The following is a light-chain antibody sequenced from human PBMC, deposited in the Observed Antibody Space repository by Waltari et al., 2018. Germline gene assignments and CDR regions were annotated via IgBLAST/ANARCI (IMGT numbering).Light chain of an antibody. CDR2: AAS. CDR3: QLYNNWPLT. V-gene: IGKV3-15*01. Sequence: EIVMTPSPATMSVSPGERATLSCRASQSVSSSFVAWYQQKPGQAPILLTYAASNRAPNIPGRFSGSGSGTEFTLTISSLQSEDFAIYYCQLYNNWPLTFGGGTKVEIK. J-gene: IGKJ4*01. CDR1: QSVSSS.